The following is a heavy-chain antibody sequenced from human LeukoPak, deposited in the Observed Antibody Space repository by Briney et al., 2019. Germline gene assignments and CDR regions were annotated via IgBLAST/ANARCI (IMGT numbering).Heavy chain of an antibody. J-gene: IGHJ4*02. V-gene: IGHV3-48*03. CDR3: ARDYGGSSPFDY. Sequence: GGSLRLSCAASEFTFSSYEMHWVRQAPGKGLEWVSYISSSGSTIYYADSVKGRFTISRDNAKNSLYLQMNSLRAEDTAVYYCARDYGGSSPFDYWGQGTLVTVSS. D-gene: IGHD4-23*01. CDR2: ISSSGSTI. CDR1: EFTFSSYE.